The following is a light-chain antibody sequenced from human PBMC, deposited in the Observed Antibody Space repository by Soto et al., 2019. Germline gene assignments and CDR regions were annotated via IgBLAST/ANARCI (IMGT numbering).Light chain of an antibody. CDR1: QNIGSN. V-gene: IGKV3-15*01. CDR2: GAS. CDR3: QQYFNWWT. Sequence: EIMMAQSPATLSLSPGETAILSCRASQNIGSNLAWYQQRPGQAPRLLIYGASSRVTGIPARFSGSGSGTDFTLTISSLQSEDFAVYHCQQYFNWWTFGQGTKVDIK. J-gene: IGKJ1*01.